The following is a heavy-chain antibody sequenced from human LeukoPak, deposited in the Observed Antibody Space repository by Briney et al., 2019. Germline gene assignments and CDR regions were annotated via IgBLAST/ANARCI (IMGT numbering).Heavy chain of an antibody. V-gene: IGHV4-34*01. D-gene: IGHD3-22*01. CDR2: INHSGST. CDR3: ARDVSYYYDSNGYDWFDP. Sequence: PSETLSLTCAVYGGSFSGYYWSWIRQPPGKGLEWIGEINHSGSTNYNPSLKSRVTISVDTSKNQFSLKLSSVTAADTAVYYCARDVSYYYDSNGYDWFDPWGQGTLVTVSS. J-gene: IGHJ5*02. CDR1: GGSFSGYY.